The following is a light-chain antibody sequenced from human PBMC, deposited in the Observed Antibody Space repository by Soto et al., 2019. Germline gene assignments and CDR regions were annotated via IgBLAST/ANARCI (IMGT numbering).Light chain of an antibody. Sequence: EIVMTQSPATLSVSPGERATLSCRASQTISSNLAWYQQNPGQAPRLLIHGASPRATGVPARFSGSGAGTEFTLTITSLQSEDFAVYYCQQYHNWPPQYTFGQGTKLQIK. J-gene: IGKJ2*01. CDR3: QQYHNWPPQYT. CDR1: QTISSN. CDR2: GAS. V-gene: IGKV3-15*01.